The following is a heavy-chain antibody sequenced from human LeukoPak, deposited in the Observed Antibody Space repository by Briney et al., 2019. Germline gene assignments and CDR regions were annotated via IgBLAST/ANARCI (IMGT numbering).Heavy chain of an antibody. CDR2: ISFDGAYR. CDR3: AKDQQGGAGSGRFDY. Sequence: GRSLRLSCAASGFTFSSYGMHWVRQSPGKGLEWLAIISFDGAYRYYADSVKGRFTISRDISKNTFYLQMSSLTADDAALYYCAKDQQGGAGSGRFDYWGQGTLVTVSS. CDR1: GFTFSSYG. D-gene: IGHD3-10*01. J-gene: IGHJ4*02. V-gene: IGHV3-30*18.